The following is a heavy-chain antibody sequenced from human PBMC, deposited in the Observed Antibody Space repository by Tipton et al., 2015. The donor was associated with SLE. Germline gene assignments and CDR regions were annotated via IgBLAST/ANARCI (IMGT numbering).Heavy chain of an antibody. CDR2: IYYSGST. CDR3: ARFRYNWNYFDN. J-gene: IGHJ4*02. CDR1: GGSISSYY. D-gene: IGHD1-20*01. V-gene: IGHV4-59*12. Sequence: TLSLTCTVSGGSISSYYWSWIRQPPGKGLEWIGSIYYSGSTYYNPSLKSRVTISVDTSKNQFSLKLSSVTAADTAVYYCARFRYNWNYFDNWGQGSLVIVSS.